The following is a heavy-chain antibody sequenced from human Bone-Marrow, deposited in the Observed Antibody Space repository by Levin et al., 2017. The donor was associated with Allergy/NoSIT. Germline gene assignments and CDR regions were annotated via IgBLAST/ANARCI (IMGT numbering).Heavy chain of an antibody. CDR2: IYYSGST. CDR1: GGSISSYY. Sequence: PSETLSLTCTVSGGSISSYYWSWIRQPPGKGLEWIGYIYYSGSTNYNPSLKSRVTISVDTSKNQFSLKLSSVTAADTAVYYCARVSSSSSTPVDYYYYYGMDVWGQGTTVTVSS. V-gene: IGHV4-59*01. CDR3: ARVSSSSSTPVDYYYYYGMDV. J-gene: IGHJ6*02. D-gene: IGHD6-6*01.